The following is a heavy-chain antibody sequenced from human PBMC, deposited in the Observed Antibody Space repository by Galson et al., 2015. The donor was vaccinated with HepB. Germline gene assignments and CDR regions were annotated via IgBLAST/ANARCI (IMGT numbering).Heavy chain of an antibody. J-gene: IGHJ4*02. CDR2: IIPILGIA. D-gene: IGHD3/OR15-3a*01. V-gene: IGHV1-69*02. Sequence: SVKVSCKASGGTFSSYTISWVRQAPGQGLEWMGRIIPILGIANYAQKFQGRVTITADKSTSTAYMELSSLRSEDTAVYYCARGTGYLGYFDYWGQGTLVTVSS. CDR1: GGTFSSYT. CDR3: ARGTGYLGYFDY.